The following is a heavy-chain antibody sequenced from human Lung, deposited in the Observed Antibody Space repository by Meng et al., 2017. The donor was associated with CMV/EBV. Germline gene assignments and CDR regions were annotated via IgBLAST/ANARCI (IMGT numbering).Heavy chain of an antibody. V-gene: IGHV1-69*04. D-gene: IGHD2-8*01. J-gene: IGHJ5*01. CDR2: IIVVFGIA. Sequence: TFSSNAVSRRRHGPWQGLGWVGRIIVVFGIANYAQKFQGRVTITADTSTNTVSMELSSLTSDDTAVYYCAKDSSEDAVLMTGTRWFDPWGQGTLVTVSS. CDR1: TFSSNA. CDR3: AKDSSEDAVLMTGTRWFDP.